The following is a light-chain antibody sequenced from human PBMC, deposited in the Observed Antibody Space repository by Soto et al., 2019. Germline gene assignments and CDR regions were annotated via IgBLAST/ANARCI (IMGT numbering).Light chain of an antibody. CDR1: QSGRSN. J-gene: IGKJ1*01. CDR2: GAS. CDR3: QQYNNWPQT. V-gene: IGKV3-15*01. Sequence: IVPTQSPCTLSLSHRERPTLSCIASQSGRSNFLAWYQQKPGQAPRLLIYGASTRATGIPARFSGSGSGTEFTLTISSLQSEDFAVYYCQQYNNWPQTFGQGTKVDIK.